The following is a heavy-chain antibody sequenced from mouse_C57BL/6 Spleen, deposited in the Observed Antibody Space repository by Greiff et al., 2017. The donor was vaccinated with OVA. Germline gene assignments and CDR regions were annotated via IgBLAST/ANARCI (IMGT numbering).Heavy chain of an antibody. J-gene: IGHJ3*01. V-gene: IGHV1-50*01. CDR3: ARKVAY. CDR1: GYTFTSYW. Sequence: QVQLQQPGAELVKPGASVKLSCKASGYTFTSYWMQWVKQRPGQGLEWIGEIDPSDSYTNYTQKFKGKATLTVDTSSSTAYMQLSSLTSEDSAVYYCARKVAYWGQGTLVTVSA. CDR2: IDPSDSYT.